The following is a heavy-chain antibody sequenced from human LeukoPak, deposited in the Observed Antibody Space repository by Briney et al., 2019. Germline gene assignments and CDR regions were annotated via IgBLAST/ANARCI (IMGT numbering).Heavy chain of an antibody. J-gene: IGHJ4*02. Sequence: ASVKVSCKASGYTFTTYGVSWVRQAPGQGLEWMGWISAYNGNTNYAQKLQGRVTMTTDTSTSTAYMELRSLGSDDTAVYYCAREYYDNNRRDYFDYWGQGTLVTVSS. CDR1: GYTFTTYG. D-gene: IGHD3-22*01. CDR2: ISAYNGNT. CDR3: AREYYDNNRRDYFDY. V-gene: IGHV1-18*01.